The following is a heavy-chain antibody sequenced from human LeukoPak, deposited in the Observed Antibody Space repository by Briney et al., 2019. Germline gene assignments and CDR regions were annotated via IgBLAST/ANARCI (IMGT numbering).Heavy chain of an antibody. CDR1: GYTFTSYY. CDR3: ARDNSVGDTAWWFDP. CDR2: INPSGSST. J-gene: IGHJ5*02. Sequence: GASVKVSCKASGYTFTSYYMHWVRQAPGQGLEWMGLINPSGSSTSYAQKFQRRLSLTRDMSTSTDYMELGSLRSEDTAVYYCARDNSVGDTAWWFDPWGQGTLVTVSS. D-gene: IGHD1-26*01. V-gene: IGHV1-46*01.